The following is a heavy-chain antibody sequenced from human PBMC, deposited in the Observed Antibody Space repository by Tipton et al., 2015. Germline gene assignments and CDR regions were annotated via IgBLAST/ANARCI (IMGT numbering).Heavy chain of an antibody. CDR1: GGSISSYY. Sequence: TLSLTCTVSGGSISSYYWSWIRQPPGKGLEGIGDIYYSGSTNYNPSLKSRVTISVDTSKNQFSLKLSSVTAADTAVYYCARHGYYDYVWGSYPLYYYGMDVWGPGTTVTVSS. CDR2: IYYSGST. J-gene: IGHJ6*02. CDR3: ARHGYYDYVWGSYPLYYYGMDV. V-gene: IGHV4-59*08. D-gene: IGHD3-16*02.